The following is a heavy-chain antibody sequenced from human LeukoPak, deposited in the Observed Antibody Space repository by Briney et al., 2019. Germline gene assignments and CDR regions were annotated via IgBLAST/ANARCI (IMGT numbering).Heavy chain of an antibody. J-gene: IGHJ4*02. CDR2: ISGSGGST. Sequence: GGSLRLSCAASGFTFNNYVMSWVRQAPGKGLEWVSVISGSGGSTYYAESVKGRFTTSRDNSKDTLYLQMNSLRAEDTAVYYCAKAGESSTYYFDYWGQGTLVTVSS. D-gene: IGHD1-26*01. CDR3: AKAGESSTYYFDY. V-gene: IGHV3-23*01. CDR1: GFTFNNYV.